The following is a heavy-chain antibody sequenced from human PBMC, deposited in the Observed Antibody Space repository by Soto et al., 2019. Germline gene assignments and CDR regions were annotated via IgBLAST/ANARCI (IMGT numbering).Heavy chain of an antibody. J-gene: IGHJ4*02. D-gene: IGHD5-18*01. V-gene: IGHV3-21*01. CDR1: GFTFSSYS. Sequence: GGSLILSCATSGFTFSSYSMNWVRQAPGKGLEWVSSISSSSSYIYYADSVKGRFTISRDNAKNSLYLQMNSLRAEDTAVYYCARDQPGYSYGYGLGYWGQGTLATVSS. CDR3: ARDQPGYSYGYGLGY. CDR2: ISSSSSYI.